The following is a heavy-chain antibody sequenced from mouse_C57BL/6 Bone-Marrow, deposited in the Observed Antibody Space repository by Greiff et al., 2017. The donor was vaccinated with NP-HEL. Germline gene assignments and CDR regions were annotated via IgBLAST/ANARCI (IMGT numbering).Heavy chain of an antibody. CDR1: GFNIKDDY. CDR2: IDPENGDT. CDR3: TTGYDYDWAY. J-gene: IGHJ3*01. D-gene: IGHD2-4*01. V-gene: IGHV14-4*01. Sequence: EVQLVESGAELVRPGASVKLSCTASGFNIKDDYMHWVKQRPEQGLEWIGWIDPENGDTEYASKFQGKATITADTSSNTAYLQLSSLTSEDTAVYYCTTGYDYDWAYWGQGTLVTVSA.